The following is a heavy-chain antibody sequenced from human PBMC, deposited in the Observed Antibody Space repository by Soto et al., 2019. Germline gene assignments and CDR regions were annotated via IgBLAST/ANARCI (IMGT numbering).Heavy chain of an antibody. V-gene: IGHV3-23*01. J-gene: IGHJ5*02. D-gene: IGHD1-1*01. Sequence: PXVCLTLFCAASGFIFENFGMSWVRQAPGKGLEWISSISGSGFKKYYADSVKGRFTISRDNSKSTVYLELNNLSAEDTAVYHCAKNQGVELVQLATVDWFDPWGQGSVVTVSS. CDR3: AKNQGVELVQLATVDWFDP. CDR2: ISGSGFKK. CDR1: GFIFENFG.